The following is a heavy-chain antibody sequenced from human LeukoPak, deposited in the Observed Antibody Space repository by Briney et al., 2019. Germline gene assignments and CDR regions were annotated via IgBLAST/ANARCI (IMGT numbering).Heavy chain of an antibody. V-gene: IGHV3-11*04. D-gene: IGHD3-16*01. CDR3: ARVGGLYYDYVWGTRVDAFDI. CDR2: ISSSSSTI. CDR1: GFTFSDYY. J-gene: IGHJ3*02. Sequence: GGSLRLSCAASGFTFSDYYMSWIRQAPGKGLEWVSYISSSSSTIYYADSVKGRFTISRDNAKNSLYLQMNSLRAEDTAVYYCARVGGLYYDYVWGTRVDAFDIWGQGTMVTVSS.